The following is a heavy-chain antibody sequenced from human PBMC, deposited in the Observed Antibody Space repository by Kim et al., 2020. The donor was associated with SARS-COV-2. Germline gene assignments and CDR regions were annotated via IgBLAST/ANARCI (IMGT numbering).Heavy chain of an antibody. V-gene: IGHV3-13*05. D-gene: IGHD3-3*01. CDR3: ARSGQFGVEPSYPPNDAFDI. Sequence: GGSLRLSCAASGFTFSSYDMHWVRQATGKGLEWVSAIGTAGDPYYPGSVKGRFTISRENAKNSLYLQMNSLRAGDTAVYYCARSGQFGVEPSYPPNDAFDIWGQGTMVTVSS. CDR1: GFTFSSYD. J-gene: IGHJ3*02. CDR2: IGTAGDP.